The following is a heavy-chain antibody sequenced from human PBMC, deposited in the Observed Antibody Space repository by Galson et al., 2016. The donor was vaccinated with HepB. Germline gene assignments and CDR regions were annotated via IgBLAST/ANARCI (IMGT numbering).Heavy chain of an antibody. J-gene: IGHJ4*02. CDR2: IRSKANIYAT. V-gene: IGHV3-73*01. CDR3: IRGDLKLDY. D-gene: IGHD3-10*01. Sequence: SLRLSCAASGFTFSGSAVHWVRQASGKGLEWVGRIRSKANIYATAYLASVKGRFSISRDDSKNTAYLQMNSLKTEDTAVYYCIRGDLKLDYWGQGTLVTVSS. CDR1: GFTFSGSA.